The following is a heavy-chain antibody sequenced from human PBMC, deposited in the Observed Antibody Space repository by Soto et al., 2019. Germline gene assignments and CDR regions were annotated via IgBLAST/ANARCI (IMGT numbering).Heavy chain of an antibody. J-gene: IGHJ6*02. CDR3: ARYSSGAYYYGMDV. Sequence: GGSLRLSCAASGFTFSSYGMHWVRQAPGKGLEWVAVISYDGSNKYYADSVKGRFTISRDNSKNTLYLQMNSLRAEDTAVYYCARYSSGAYYYGMDVWGQGTTVTV. V-gene: IGHV3-30*03. D-gene: IGHD6-19*01. CDR1: GFTFSSYG. CDR2: ISYDGSNK.